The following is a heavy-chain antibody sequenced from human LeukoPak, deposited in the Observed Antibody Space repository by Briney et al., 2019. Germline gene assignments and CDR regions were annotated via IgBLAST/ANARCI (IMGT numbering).Heavy chain of an antibody. CDR1: GFTISNNY. V-gene: IGHV3-66*01. CDR3: ARETCSGGSCYSHYYGMDV. J-gene: IGHJ6*02. CDR2: IYSGGTT. D-gene: IGHD2-15*01. Sequence: GGSLRLSCAASGFTISNNYMSWVRQAPGKGLECVSVIYSGGTTHYADSVKGRFTISRDNSKNTLYLQMNSLRVEDTAVYYCARETCSGGSCYSHYYGMDVWGQGTTVTVSS.